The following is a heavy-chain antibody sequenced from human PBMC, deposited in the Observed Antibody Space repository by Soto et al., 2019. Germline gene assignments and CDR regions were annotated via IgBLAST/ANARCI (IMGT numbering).Heavy chain of an antibody. Sequence: EMQLVESGGGLVQPGGSLRLSCAGSGLTFRNDWLSWVRQAPGKGMERVANINQDGSERYYVDSVRGRFTISRDNVENSLYLQLNSLRPEDTAVYYFAVYGYGVSAAAYWGQGTLVTVSS. D-gene: IGHD4-17*01. CDR1: GLTFRNDW. V-gene: IGHV3-7*03. CDR3: AVYGYGVSAAAY. CDR2: INQDGSER. J-gene: IGHJ4*02.